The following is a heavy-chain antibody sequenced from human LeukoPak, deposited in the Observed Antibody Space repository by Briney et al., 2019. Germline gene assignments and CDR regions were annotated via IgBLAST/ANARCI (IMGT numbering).Heavy chain of an antibody. CDR3: ARDGWIFGVVINLSAEYYYYMDV. V-gene: IGHV1-18*01. CDR1: GYTFTSYG. J-gene: IGHJ6*03. Sequence: ASVKVSCKASGYTFTSYGISWVRQAPGQGLEWMGWISAYNGNTNYAQKLQGRVTMTTDTSTSTAYMELRSLRSDDTAVYYCARDGWIFGVVINLSAEYYYYMDVWGKGTTVTVSS. CDR2: ISAYNGNT. D-gene: IGHD3-3*01.